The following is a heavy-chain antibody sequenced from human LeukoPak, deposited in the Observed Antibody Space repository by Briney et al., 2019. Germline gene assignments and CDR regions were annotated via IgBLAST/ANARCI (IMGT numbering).Heavy chain of an antibody. CDR3: AKDWGSSGYYPYYFDY. Sequence: GGSLRLSCTASGFTLSSYEMSWIRQAPGKGLEWVSSIDYSGGNTYYADSVKGRFTISRDNSKNTLYLQMNSLRAEDTAVYYCAKDWGSSGYYPYYFDYWGQGTLVTVSS. CDR1: GFTLSSYE. D-gene: IGHD3-22*01. V-gene: IGHV3-23*01. J-gene: IGHJ4*02. CDR2: IDYSGGNT.